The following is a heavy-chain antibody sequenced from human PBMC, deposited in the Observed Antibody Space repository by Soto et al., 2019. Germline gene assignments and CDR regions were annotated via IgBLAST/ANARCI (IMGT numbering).Heavy chain of an antibody. D-gene: IGHD2-2*01. CDR1: GGSFNDYY. J-gene: IGHJ3*02. CDR2: IKHSGLT. V-gene: IGHV4-34*01. CDR3: ARGYSTTWSPDAFDI. Sequence: LSETLALTCAVSGGSFNDYYWSWIRQPPGKGLEWIGEIKHSGLTNYNSSLKSRITMSVDTTKNRFSLKLSSVTAADTAVYYCARGYSTTWSPDAFDIWPQGTVVTVS.